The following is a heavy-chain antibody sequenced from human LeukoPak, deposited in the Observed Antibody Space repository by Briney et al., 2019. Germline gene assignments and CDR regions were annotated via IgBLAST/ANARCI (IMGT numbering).Heavy chain of an antibody. J-gene: IGHJ4*02. CDR1: GGSFSGYY. V-gene: IGHV4-34*01. CDR2: INHSGST. Sequence: SETLSLTCAVYGGSFSGYYWSWIRQPPGKGLEWIGEINHSGSTNYNPSLKSRVTISVDTSKNQFSLKLSSVTAADTAVYYCARGRSSWYSRHFDYWGQGTLVTVSS. CDR3: ARGRSSWYSRHFDY. D-gene: IGHD6-13*01.